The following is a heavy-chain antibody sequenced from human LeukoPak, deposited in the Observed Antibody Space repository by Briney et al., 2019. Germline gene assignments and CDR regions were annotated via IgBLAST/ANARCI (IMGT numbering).Heavy chain of an antibody. CDR2: ISAYNGNT. CDR1: GYTFTGYY. Sequence: ASVKVSCKASGYTFTGYYMHWVRQAPGQGLEWMGWISAYNGNTNYAQKLQGRVTMTTDTSTSTAYMELRSLRSDDTAVYYCARFGLWFGEFYLDYWGQGTLVTVSS. J-gene: IGHJ4*02. D-gene: IGHD3-10*01. CDR3: ARFGLWFGEFYLDY. V-gene: IGHV1-18*04.